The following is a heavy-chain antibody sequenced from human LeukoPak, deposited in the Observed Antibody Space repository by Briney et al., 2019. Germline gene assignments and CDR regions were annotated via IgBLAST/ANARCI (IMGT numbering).Heavy chain of an antibody. D-gene: IGHD3-10*01. Sequence: SETLSLTCTVSGGSISSYYWSWIRQPPGKGLEWIGYIYYSGSTNYNPSLKSRVTVSVDTSKNQFSLKLSSVTAADTAVYYCARHAYTPTPVRFGELLPVFDYWGQGTLVTVSS. CDR1: GGSISSYY. CDR3: ARHAYTPTPVRFGELLPVFDY. V-gene: IGHV4-59*08. J-gene: IGHJ4*02. CDR2: IYYSGST.